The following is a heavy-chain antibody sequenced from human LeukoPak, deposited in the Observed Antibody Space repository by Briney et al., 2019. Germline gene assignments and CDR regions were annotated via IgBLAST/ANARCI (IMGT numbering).Heavy chain of an antibody. CDR2: INPSGGST. J-gene: IGHJ4*02. CDR1: GYTFTSYY. CDR3: ARPRAIYGSGSYLFDY. D-gene: IGHD3-10*01. V-gene: IGHV1-46*03. Sequence: ASVKVSCKASGYTFTSYYMHWVRQAPGQGLEWMGIINPSGGSTSYAQKFQGRVTMTRDTSTSTVYMKLSSLRSEDTAVYYCARPRAIYGSGSYLFDYWGQGTLVTVSS.